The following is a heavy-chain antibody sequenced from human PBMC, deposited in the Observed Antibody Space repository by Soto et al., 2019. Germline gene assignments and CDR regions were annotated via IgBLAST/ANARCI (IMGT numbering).Heavy chain of an antibody. D-gene: IGHD3-3*01. CDR2: IYPGDSDT. CDR3: ASVGVTIFGVVNAFDI. CDR1: GYSFTSYW. Sequence: GESLKISCKGSGYSFTSYWIGWVRQMPGKGLEWMGIIYPGDSDTRYSPSFQGQVTISADKSISTAYLQWSSLKASDTDMYYCASVGVTIFGVVNAFDIWGQGTMVTV. V-gene: IGHV5-51*01. J-gene: IGHJ3*02.